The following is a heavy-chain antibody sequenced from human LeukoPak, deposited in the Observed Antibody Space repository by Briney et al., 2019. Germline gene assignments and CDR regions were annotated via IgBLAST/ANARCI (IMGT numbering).Heavy chain of an antibody. Sequence: GGSLRLSCVTSGFIFSSYGIHWVRQAPGKGLEWVAWHFASNKYYAESVRGRFTMSRDNSKSTLYLQMDSLRVEDTAVYYCARDLCSTTSCFDYWGQGTLVSVSS. CDR2: WHFASNK. V-gene: IGHV3-33*01. D-gene: IGHD2-2*01. CDR1: GFIFSSYG. J-gene: IGHJ4*02. CDR3: ARDLCSTTSCFDY.